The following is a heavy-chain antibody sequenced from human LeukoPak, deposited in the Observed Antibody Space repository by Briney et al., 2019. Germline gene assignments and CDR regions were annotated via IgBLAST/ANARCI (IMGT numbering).Heavy chain of an antibody. J-gene: IGHJ4*02. D-gene: IGHD4-17*01. CDR3: ARVGGDYGGSYFDY. CDR1: GGSISSITYY. V-gene: IGHV4-39*07. Sequence: SETLSLTCTVSGGSISSITYYWGWIRQPPGKGLEWVGHMYYRGNTFYNPSLKSRVTISVDTSKNQFSLKLSSVTAADTAVYYCARVGGDYGGSYFDYWGQGTLVTVSS. CDR2: MYYRGNT.